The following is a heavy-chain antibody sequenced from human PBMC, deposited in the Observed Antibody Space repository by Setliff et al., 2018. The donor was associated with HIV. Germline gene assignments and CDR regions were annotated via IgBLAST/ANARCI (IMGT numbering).Heavy chain of an antibody. CDR2: VYYNGRT. J-gene: IGHJ3*02. CDR1: GGSISSSSYY. CDR3: ARHTGNTGGAFDI. V-gene: IGHV4-39*01. D-gene: IGHD3-10*01. Sequence: PSETLSLTCIVSGGSISSSSYYWDWIRQSPGRGLEWIGSVYYNGRTYYNPSLKSRVTISVDKSKKQFSLKLKSVTAADTAVFYCARHTGNTGGAFDIWGPGTMVTVSS.